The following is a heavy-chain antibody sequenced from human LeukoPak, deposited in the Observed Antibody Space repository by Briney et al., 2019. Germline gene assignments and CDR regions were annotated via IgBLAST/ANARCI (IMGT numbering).Heavy chain of an antibody. D-gene: IGHD1-7*01. Sequence: GASVKVSCKASGYTFTGYYMHWVRQAPGQGLEWMGWINPNSGGTNYAQMFQGRVTMTRDTSISTAYMELSRLRSDDTAVYYCARDRGWNYLFPWFDPWGQGTLVTVSS. CDR3: ARDRGWNYLFPWFDP. CDR1: GYTFTGYY. J-gene: IGHJ5*02. V-gene: IGHV1-2*02. CDR2: INPNSGGT.